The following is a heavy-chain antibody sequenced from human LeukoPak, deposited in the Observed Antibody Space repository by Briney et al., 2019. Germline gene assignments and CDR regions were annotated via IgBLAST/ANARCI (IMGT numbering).Heavy chain of an antibody. CDR1: GGTFSSYA. J-gene: IGHJ6*02. Sequence: ASVKVSCKASGGTFSSYAISWVRQAPGQGLEWMGGIIPIFGTANYAQKFQGRVTITADESTSTAYMELSSLRSEDTAVYYCASVYKHGMDVWGQGTTVIVSS. D-gene: IGHD5-24*01. CDR3: ASVYKHGMDV. V-gene: IGHV1-69*13. CDR2: IIPIFGTA.